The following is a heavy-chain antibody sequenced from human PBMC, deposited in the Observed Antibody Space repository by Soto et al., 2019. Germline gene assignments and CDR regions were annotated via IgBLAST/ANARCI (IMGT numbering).Heavy chain of an antibody. CDR2: IKQDGSEK. CDR1: GVTFSSHV. J-gene: IGHJ4*02. Sequence: WGSPGLSCAASGVTFSSHVMSWCRQAPGKGLEWVANIKQDGSEKYYVDSVKGRFTISRDNAKNSLYLKMNSLRAEDTAMYYCARDFSLRYWGQGTQVPVSS. V-gene: IGHV3-7*01. D-gene: IGHD3-3*01. CDR3: ARDFSLRY.